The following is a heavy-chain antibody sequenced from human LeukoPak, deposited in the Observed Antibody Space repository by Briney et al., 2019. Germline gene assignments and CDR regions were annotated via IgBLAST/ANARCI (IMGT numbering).Heavy chain of an antibody. D-gene: IGHD4-17*01. CDR3: AREFEPDYGDYVF. CDR2: INPNSGGT. CDR1: GYTFTGYY. Sequence: GASVKVSCKASGYTFTGYYMHWVRQAPGQGLEWMGWINPNSGGTNYAQKFQGWVTMTRDTSISTAYMELSRLRSDDTAVYYCAREFEPDYGDYVFRGQGTLVTVSS. V-gene: IGHV1-2*04. J-gene: IGHJ4*02.